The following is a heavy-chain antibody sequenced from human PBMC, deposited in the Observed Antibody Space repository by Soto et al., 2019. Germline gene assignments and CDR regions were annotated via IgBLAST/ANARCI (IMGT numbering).Heavy chain of an antibody. D-gene: IGHD5-18*01. CDR3: ARSYRDYGMDV. CDR1: GYSISSSNW. CDR2: IYYSGST. Sequence: QVQLQESGPGLVKPSDTLSLTCAVSGYSISSSNWWGWIRQPPGKGLEWIGYIYYSGSTYYNPSLKRRVPMSVDTSKTQSSLKLSSVPAVDTAVYYCARSYRDYGMDVWGQGTTVTVSS. J-gene: IGHJ6*02. V-gene: IGHV4-28*01.